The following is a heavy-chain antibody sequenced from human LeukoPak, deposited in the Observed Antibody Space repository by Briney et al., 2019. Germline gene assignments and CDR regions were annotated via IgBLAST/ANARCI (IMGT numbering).Heavy chain of an antibody. Sequence: GGSLRLSCAASGFTFRTYEMNWVRQAPGKGLEGVSYIGTIISTPYYADSVKGRFTVSRDAAKSSLYLQMSSLRAEDTAVYYCARTVYDLRGQRLIPGFDYWGQGTLVTVSS. J-gene: IGHJ4*02. CDR2: IGTIISTP. CDR3: ARTVYDLRGQRLIPGFDY. CDR1: GFTFRTYE. D-gene: IGHD6-25*01. V-gene: IGHV3-48*03.